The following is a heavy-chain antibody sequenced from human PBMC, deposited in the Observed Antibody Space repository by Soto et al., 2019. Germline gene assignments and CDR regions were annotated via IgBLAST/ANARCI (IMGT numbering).Heavy chain of an antibody. CDR1: GGSISSYY. CDR2: IYYSGST. J-gene: IGHJ4*02. Sequence: PSETLSLTCTVSGGSISSYYWSWIRQPPGKGLEWIGYIYYSGSTNYNPSLKSRVTISVDTSKNTVYLQMNSLRAEDTALYYCAKDWGRYCSGGSCHLFDSWGQGTLVTVSS. D-gene: IGHD2-15*01. V-gene: IGHV4-59*01. CDR3: AKDWGRYCSGGSCHLFDS.